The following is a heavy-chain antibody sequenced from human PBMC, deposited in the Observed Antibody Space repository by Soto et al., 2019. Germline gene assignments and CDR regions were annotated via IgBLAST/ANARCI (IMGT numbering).Heavy chain of an antibody. Sequence: GESVKISCKGSGYSFTSYWISWVRQMPGKGLEWMGRIDPSDSYTNYSPSFQGHVTISADKSISTAYLQWSSLKASDTAMYYCARSYSSGWSGNYYYYYGMDVWGQGTTVTVSS. D-gene: IGHD6-19*01. CDR1: GYSFTSYW. CDR2: IDPSDSYT. J-gene: IGHJ6*02. V-gene: IGHV5-10-1*01. CDR3: ARSYSSGWSGNYYYYYGMDV.